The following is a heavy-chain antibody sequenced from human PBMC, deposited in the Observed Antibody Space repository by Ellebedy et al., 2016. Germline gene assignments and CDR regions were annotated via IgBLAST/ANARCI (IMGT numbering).Heavy chain of an antibody. D-gene: IGHD2-8*02. CDR2: ISDSGAGT. CDR1: GFTFSNYA. Sequence: GESLKISXAASGFTFSNYAMNWVRQAPGKGLEWVSTISDSGAGTYYADSVKGRFTISRDNSKNTLYLQMDSLRPEDTAVYSCARWGTWGQGTLVTVSS. CDR3: ARWGT. V-gene: IGHV3-23*01. J-gene: IGHJ5*02.